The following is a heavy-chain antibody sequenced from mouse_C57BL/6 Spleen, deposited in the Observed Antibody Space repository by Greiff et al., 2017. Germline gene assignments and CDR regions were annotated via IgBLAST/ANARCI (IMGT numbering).Heavy chain of an antibody. CDR1: GYSITSGYY. J-gene: IGHJ4*01. V-gene: IGHV3-6*01. Sequence: EVKLVESGPGLVKPSQSLSLTCSVTGYSITSGYYWNWIRQFPGNKLEWMGYRSYDGSNNYNPYLKNRISITRDTSKNQFFLKFNSVTTEDSATYYCASNYKVYAIDYWGQGTSVTVSS. CDR3: ASNYKVYAIDY. D-gene: IGHD1-3*01. CDR2: RSYDGSN.